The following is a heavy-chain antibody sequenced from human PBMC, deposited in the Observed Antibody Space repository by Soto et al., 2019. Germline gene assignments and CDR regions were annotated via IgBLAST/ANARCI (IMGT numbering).Heavy chain of an antibody. CDR1: GFTFSSYG. Sequence: LRLSCAASGFTFSSYGMHWVRQAPGKGLEWVAVIWYDGSNKYYADSVKGRFTISRDNSKNTLYLQMNSLRAEDTAVYYCARHDYYYYYYGMDVWGQGTTVTVSS. V-gene: IGHV3-33*01. CDR2: IWYDGSNK. D-gene: IGHD5-12*01. CDR3: ARHDYYYYYYGMDV. J-gene: IGHJ6*02.